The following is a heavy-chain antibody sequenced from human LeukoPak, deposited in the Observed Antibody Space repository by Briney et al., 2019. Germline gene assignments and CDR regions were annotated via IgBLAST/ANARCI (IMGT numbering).Heavy chain of an antibody. D-gene: IGHD6-19*01. CDR3: ATKEWLAPPPDS. CDR1: GFTFSKYW. J-gene: IGHJ4*02. Sequence: GGSLRLSRAASGFTFSKYWMLWVRQAPGKGLESVSRINTDGTVTTYADSVKGRFTVSRDNADNTMFLQMNSVRDEDTAVYYCATKEWLAPPPDSWGQGTPVTVSS. V-gene: IGHV3-74*01. CDR2: INTDGTVT.